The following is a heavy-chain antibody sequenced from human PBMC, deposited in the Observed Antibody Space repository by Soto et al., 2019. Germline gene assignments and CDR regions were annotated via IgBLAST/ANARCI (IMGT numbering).Heavy chain of an antibody. J-gene: IGHJ5*02. D-gene: IGHD5-18*01. V-gene: IGHV1-46*01. Sequence: ASVKVSCKASGYIFTNYYMHWVRQAPGQGLEWMGIINGGDSTKKYAQRFQGRVTMTRDTSTSTVYMDLSGLRSDDTAVYYCVRGGYSYGNWFDPRGQGTLVTVSS. CDR3: VRGGYSYGNWFDP. CDR2: INGGDSTK. CDR1: GYIFTNYY.